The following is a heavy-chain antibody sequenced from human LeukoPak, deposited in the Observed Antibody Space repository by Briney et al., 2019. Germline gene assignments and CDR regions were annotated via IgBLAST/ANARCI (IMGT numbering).Heavy chain of an antibody. CDR2: IIPIFGTA. CDR1: GGTFSSYA. Sequence: ASVTVSCKASGGTFSSYAISWVRQAPGQGLEWMGVIIPIFGTANYAQKFQGRVTITADESTSTAYMELSSLRSEDTAVYYCARENEVCSSTSCYSDWGQGTLVTVSS. J-gene: IGHJ4*02. CDR3: ARENEVCSSTSCYSD. D-gene: IGHD2-2*01. V-gene: IGHV1-69*13.